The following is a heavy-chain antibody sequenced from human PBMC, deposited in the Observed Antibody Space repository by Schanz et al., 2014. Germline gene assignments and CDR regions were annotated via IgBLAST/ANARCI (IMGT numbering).Heavy chain of an antibody. V-gene: IGHV3-74*01. Sequence: EVQLVESGGGVVHPGGSLRLSCAASGFTFSSYWMHWVRQAPGKGLVWVSRIQSDGSITTYADSVKGRFAISRDNAKNTLYLQMNSLGAEDTAVYYCAKELRPGTERPRGNFDYWGQGTLVTVSS. CDR1: GFTFSSYW. CDR3: AKELRPGTERPRGNFDY. CDR2: IQSDGSIT. D-gene: IGHD1-7*01. J-gene: IGHJ4*02.